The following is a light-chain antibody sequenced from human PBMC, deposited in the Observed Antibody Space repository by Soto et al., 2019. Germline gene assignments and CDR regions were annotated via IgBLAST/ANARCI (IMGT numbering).Light chain of an antibody. CDR1: QNVRTY. J-gene: IGKJ2*01. CDR2: DSS. CDR3: QQSFFIPRT. V-gene: IGKV1-39*01. Sequence: DIQMTQSPSSLSPSVGDRVTITCRASQNVRTYLNWYQHKPGKAPTLLIFDSSDLESGVPARFSGSGSGTDFTLTISSLQSDDFATYYCQQSFFIPRTFGQGTKVDIK.